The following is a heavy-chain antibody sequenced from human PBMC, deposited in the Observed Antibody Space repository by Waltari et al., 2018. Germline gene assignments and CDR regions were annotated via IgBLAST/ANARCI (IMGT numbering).Heavy chain of an antibody. CDR1: GYTITRYV. D-gene: IGHD2-21*02. Sequence: QVQLVQSGAEVKKPGASVKVSCKASGYTITRYVFRWVGPAPGQGLEWMGCISAYNGNTNYAQKLQGRVTMTTDTSTSTAYMELRSLRSDDTAVYYCARDILAYCGGDCYSDYWGQGTLVTVSS. J-gene: IGHJ4*02. CDR3: ARDILAYCGGDCYSDY. CDR2: ISAYNGNT. V-gene: IGHV1-18*01.